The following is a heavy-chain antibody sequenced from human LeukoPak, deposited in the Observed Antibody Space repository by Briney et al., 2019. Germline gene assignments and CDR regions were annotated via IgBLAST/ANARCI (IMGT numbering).Heavy chain of an antibody. Sequence: GGSLRLSCAASGFTFSSYWMSWVRQAPGKGLEWVATIKQDGSDKYYVDSVKGRFIISRDNTKKSLFLQMNSLRAQDTAVYYCARGFIYSSYDGISNFAYWGQGTLVAVSS. CDR3: ARGFIYSSYDGISNFAY. D-gene: IGHD5-12*01. J-gene: IGHJ4*02. V-gene: IGHV3-7*01. CDR2: IKQDGSDK. CDR1: GFTFSSYW.